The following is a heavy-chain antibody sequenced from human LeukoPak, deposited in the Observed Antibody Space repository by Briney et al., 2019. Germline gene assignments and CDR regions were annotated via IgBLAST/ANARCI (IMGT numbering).Heavy chain of an antibody. Sequence: GGSLRLSCAASGFTFSNYWMSWVRQAPGKGLEGVSVIYRGGSTYYADSVKGRFTISRDNSKNTLYLQMNSLRAEDTAVYYCAVTGAPGGWGQGTLVTVSS. D-gene: IGHD3-16*01. CDR3: AVTGAPGG. V-gene: IGHV3-53*01. CDR2: IYRGGST. CDR1: GFTFSNYW. J-gene: IGHJ4*02.